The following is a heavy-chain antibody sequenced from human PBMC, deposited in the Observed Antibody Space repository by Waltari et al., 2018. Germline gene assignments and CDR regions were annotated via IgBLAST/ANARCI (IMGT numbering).Heavy chain of an antibody. V-gene: IGHV4-34*01. CDR3: ARGRGYSYGYMSDWFDP. CDR2: INHSGST. D-gene: IGHD5-18*01. J-gene: IGHJ5*02. CDR1: GGSFSGYY. Sequence: QVQLQQWGAGLLKPSETLSLTCAVYGGSFSGYYWSWIRQPPGKGLEWIGEINHSGSTNYNTSLKSRVTISVDTSKNQFSLKLSSVTAADTAVYYWARGRGYSYGYMSDWFDPWGQGTLVTVSS.